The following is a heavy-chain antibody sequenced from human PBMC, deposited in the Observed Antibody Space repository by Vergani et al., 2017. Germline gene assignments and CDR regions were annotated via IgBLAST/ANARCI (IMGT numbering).Heavy chain of an antibody. J-gene: IGHJ4*02. CDR3: ARDAASGIAAAGIGY. Sequence: EVQLVESGGGLVQPGGSLRLSCAASGFTVSSNYMSWVRQAPGKGLEWVSVIYSGGSTYYADSVKGRFTISRDNSKNTLYLQMNSLRAEDTAVYYCARDAASGIAAAGIGYWGQGTLVTVSS. D-gene: IGHD6-13*01. V-gene: IGHV3-66*01. CDR2: IYSGGST. CDR1: GFTVSSNY.